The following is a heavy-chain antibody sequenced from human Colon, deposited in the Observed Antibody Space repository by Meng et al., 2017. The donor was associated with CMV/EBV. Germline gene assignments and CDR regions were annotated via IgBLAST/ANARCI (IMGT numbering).Heavy chain of an antibody. CDR2: IRYDGSNT. J-gene: IGHJ4*02. Sequence: GGSLRLSCAASGFRFSAYAMYWVRQAPGKGLEWVAFIRYDGSNTYYADSVEGRFTISRDNFKNILYLEMNGLRDGDTGLYYCARARSPTHFDYWGQGALVTVSS. CDR3: ARARSPTHFDY. CDR1: GFRFSAYA. V-gene: IGHV3-30-3*01.